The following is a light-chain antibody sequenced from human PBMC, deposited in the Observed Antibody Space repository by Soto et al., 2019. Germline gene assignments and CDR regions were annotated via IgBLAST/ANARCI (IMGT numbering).Light chain of an antibody. CDR2: DVS. J-gene: IGLJ2*01. CDR3: SSYTSSSTVV. CDR1: SSDVGGYNY. V-gene: IGLV2-14*01. Sequence: QSALTQPASVSGSPGQSITISCTGTSSDVGGYNYVSWYQQHPGKAPKLMIYDVSNRPSGVSNRFSGSKSGNTASLTISGLQAEDDADYYCSSYTSSSTVVFGGVTKLTVL.